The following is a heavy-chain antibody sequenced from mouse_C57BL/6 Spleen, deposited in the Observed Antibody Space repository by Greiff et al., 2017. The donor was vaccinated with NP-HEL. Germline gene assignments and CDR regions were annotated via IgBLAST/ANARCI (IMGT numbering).Heavy chain of an antibody. D-gene: IGHD1-1*01. CDR1: GYTFTSYW. J-gene: IGHJ4*01. CDR3: ARGGTITTVVAPYYYAMDY. CDR2: INPSSGYT. V-gene: IGHV1-7*01. Sequence: VQVVESGAELAKPGASVKLSCKASGYTFTSYWMPWVKQRPGQGLDWIGYINPSSGYTKYNQKFKDKATLTADKSSSTAYMQLSSLTYEDSAVYYCARGGTITTVVAPYYYAMDYWGQGTSVTVSS.